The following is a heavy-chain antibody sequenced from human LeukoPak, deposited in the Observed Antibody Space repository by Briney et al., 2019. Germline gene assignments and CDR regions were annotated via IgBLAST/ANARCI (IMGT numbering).Heavy chain of an antibody. J-gene: IGHJ3*02. Sequence: WASVKVSCKASGYTFTSYAMHWVRQAPGQRLEWMGWINAGNGNTKYSQKFQGRVTITRDTSASTAYMELSSLRSEDTAVYYCARLYYYGSGSSRSLYAFDIWGQGTMVTVSS. CDR3: ARLYYYGSGSSRSLYAFDI. CDR2: INAGNGNT. CDR1: GYTFTSYA. V-gene: IGHV1-3*01. D-gene: IGHD3-10*01.